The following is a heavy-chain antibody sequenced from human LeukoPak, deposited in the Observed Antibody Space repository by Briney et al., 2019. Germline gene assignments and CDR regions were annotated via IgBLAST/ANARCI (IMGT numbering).Heavy chain of an antibody. CDR1: GGSISSYY. CDR2: IYYSGST. V-gene: IGHV4-59*01. D-gene: IGHD5-24*01. CDR3: ARERRDGYNRAVDY. J-gene: IGHJ4*02. Sequence: SETLSLTCTVSGGSISSYYWSWIRQPPGKGLEWIGYIYYSGSTNYNPSLKSRVTISVDTSKNQFSLKLSSVTAADTGVYYCARERRDGYNRAVDYWGQGTLVTVSS.